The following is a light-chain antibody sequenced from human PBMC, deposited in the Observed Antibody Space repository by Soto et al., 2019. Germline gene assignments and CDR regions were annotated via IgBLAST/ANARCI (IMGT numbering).Light chain of an antibody. CDR2: GAS. CDR1: QSVGRNY. Sequence: EIVLTQSPGTLSLAPGERATLSCRASQSVGRNYLAWYQQKPGQAPRLLIYGASSRATGIPDRFSGSGSGTDFTLTFSRREPEDFAVYYCQQYASSPLTFGGGTRVEIK. J-gene: IGKJ4*01. V-gene: IGKV3-20*01. CDR3: QQYASSPLT.